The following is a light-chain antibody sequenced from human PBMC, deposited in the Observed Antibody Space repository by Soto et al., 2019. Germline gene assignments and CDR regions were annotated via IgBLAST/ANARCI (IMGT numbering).Light chain of an antibody. J-gene: IGKJ2*01. V-gene: IGKV3-15*01. Sequence: EIVMTQSPATLSVSPGERATLSCGASQSVSSNLAWYQQKPGQAPRLLIYGASTRATGIPARFSGSGSGTEFTLTISRLQSEDFAVYYCQQYNSWYTFGQGTKLEIK. CDR1: QSVSSN. CDR2: GAS. CDR3: QQYNSWYT.